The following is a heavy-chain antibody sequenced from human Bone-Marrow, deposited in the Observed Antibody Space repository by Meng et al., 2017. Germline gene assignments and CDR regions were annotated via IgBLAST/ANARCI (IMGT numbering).Heavy chain of an antibody. Sequence: GESLKISCVGSGFTFSSHWMSWVRQAPGKGLEWVANIKQDGSEKNYVDSVKGRFTISRDNAKNSLYLQMNSLRAEDTAVYYCARGFYDSSGYYWDWGQGTLVTVSS. CDR3: ARGFYDSSGYYWD. CDR1: GFTFSSHW. J-gene: IGHJ4*02. V-gene: IGHV3-7*03. CDR2: IKQDGSEK. D-gene: IGHD3-22*01.